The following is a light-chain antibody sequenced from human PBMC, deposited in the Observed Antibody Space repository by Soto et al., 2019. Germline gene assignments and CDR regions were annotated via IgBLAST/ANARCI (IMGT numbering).Light chain of an antibody. Sequence: LSPSTANMFLSPGERANISSGASQTGGSNCLAWYQQKPGQAPRLLIYDASSRATGIPDRFSGGGSGTDFTLTISRLEPEDFAGYYCQEFSSYPLTFGEGTKVDI. CDR3: QEFSSYPLT. CDR1: QTGGSNC. V-gene: IGKV3D-20*01. J-gene: IGKJ4*02. CDR2: DAS.